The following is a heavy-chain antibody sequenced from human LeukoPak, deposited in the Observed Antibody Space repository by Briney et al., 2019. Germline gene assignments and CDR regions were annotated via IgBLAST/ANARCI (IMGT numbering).Heavy chain of an antibody. V-gene: IGHV1-69*04. D-gene: IGHD3-10*01. Sequence: SVKVSCKASGGTFSDYAISWVRQAPGQGLEWMGRIIPIVGRPNYVERIQDRVTVTADISTITVYMELTGLTSDDTAVYYCATEALTTMVRGVTHYHYYGLDVWGQGTSVTVSS. CDR2: IIPIVGRP. J-gene: IGHJ6*02. CDR3: ATEALTTMVRGVTHYHYYGLDV. CDR1: GGTFSDYA.